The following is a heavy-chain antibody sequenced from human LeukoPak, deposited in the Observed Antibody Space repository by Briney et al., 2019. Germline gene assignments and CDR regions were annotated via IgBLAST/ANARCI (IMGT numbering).Heavy chain of an antibody. V-gene: IGHV4-30-4*08. CDR1: GGSISSGGYS. CDR2: IYYSRST. D-gene: IGHD3-22*01. Sequence: SQTLSLTCAVSGGSISSGGYSWSWIRQPPGKGLEWIGYIYYSRSTYYNPSLKSRVTISVDTSKNQFSLKLSSVTAADTAVYYCARGDDYYDSSGYHPSIDYWGQGTLVTVSS. CDR3: ARGDDYYDSSGYHPSIDY. J-gene: IGHJ4*02.